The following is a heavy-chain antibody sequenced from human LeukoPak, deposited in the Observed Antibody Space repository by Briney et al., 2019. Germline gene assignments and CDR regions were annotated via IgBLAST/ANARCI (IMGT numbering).Heavy chain of an antibody. Sequence: AISGSGGSTYYADSVKGRFTISRDNSKNTLYLQMNSLRAEDTAVYYCAKGSSGSYYWFDSWGQGTLVTVSS. J-gene: IGHJ5*01. V-gene: IGHV3-23*01. CDR2: ISGSGGST. CDR3: AKGSSGSYYWFDS. D-gene: IGHD1-26*01.